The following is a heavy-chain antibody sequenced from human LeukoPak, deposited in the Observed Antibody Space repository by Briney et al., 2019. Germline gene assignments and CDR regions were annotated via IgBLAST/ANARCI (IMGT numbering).Heavy chain of an antibody. CDR2: IYSGGST. CDR1: GFTVSSNY. CDR3: ARNVRAAHFDY. D-gene: IGHD6-6*01. Sequence: PGGSLRLSCAASGFTVSSNYMSWVRQAPGKGLEWVSVIYSGGSTYYADSVKGRFTISRHNSKNTLYLQMNSLRAEDTAGYYCARNVRAAHFDYWGQGTLVTVSS. J-gene: IGHJ4*02. V-gene: IGHV3-53*04.